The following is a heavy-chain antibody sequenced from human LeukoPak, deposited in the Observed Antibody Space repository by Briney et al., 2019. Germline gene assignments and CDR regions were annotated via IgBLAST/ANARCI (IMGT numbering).Heavy chain of an antibody. J-gene: IGHJ6*02. CDR3: ARSVGGTDV. V-gene: IGHV3-74*01. Sequence: GGSLRLSCAASGFTFSYSWMHWVRPAPGKGLVWVSRINGYGSTTNYEDAVKGRFTISRDNAKNTLYLQMNSLRAEDTAVYYCARSVGGTDVWGQGTTVTVSS. CDR1: GFTFSYSW. CDR2: INGYGSTT.